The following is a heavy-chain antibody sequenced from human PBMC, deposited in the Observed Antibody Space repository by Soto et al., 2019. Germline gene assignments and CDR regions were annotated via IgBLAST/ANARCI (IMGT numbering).Heavy chain of an antibody. Sequence: SETLSLTCTVSGGSISSGDYYWSWIRQPPGKGLEWIGYIYYSGSTYYNPSLKSRVTISVDTSKNQFSLKLTSVTAADTAVYYCARSPVLYNWNAFDPWGQGTLVTVSS. CDR2: IYYSGST. V-gene: IGHV4-30-4*01. CDR1: GGSISSGDYY. J-gene: IGHJ5*02. CDR3: ARSPVLYNWNAFDP. D-gene: IGHD1-20*01.